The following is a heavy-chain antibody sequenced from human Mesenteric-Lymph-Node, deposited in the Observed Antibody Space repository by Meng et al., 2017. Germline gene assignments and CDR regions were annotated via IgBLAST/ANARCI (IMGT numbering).Heavy chain of an antibody. D-gene: IGHD3-22*01. CDR3: ARVDSSGYFLDY. Sequence: QVQLQESGPGLVKPSQNLSLNCTVSGGSLSSGGHSWSWIRQHPGKGLEWIAYIYYSGSTYYNPSLKSRVILSVDTSKNQFSLKLSSVTAADTAVYYCARVDSSGYFLDYWGQGTLVTVSS. CDR2: IYYSGST. CDR1: GGSLSSGGHS. V-gene: IGHV4-31*03. J-gene: IGHJ4*01.